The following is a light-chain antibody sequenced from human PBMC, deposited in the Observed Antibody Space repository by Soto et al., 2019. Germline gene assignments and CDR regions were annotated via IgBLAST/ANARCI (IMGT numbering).Light chain of an antibody. V-gene: IGLV2-14*01. J-gene: IGLJ2*01. CDR2: EVS. Sequence: QSVLTQPPSVSGSPGQSITISCTGTSSDVGGYNYVSWYQQHPGKAPKLMIYEVSNRPSGVSNRFSGSKSGNTASLTLSGLQSEDEAEYYCSSYTSSNTLVFGGGTKVTVL. CDR3: SSYTSSNTLV. CDR1: SSDVGGYNY.